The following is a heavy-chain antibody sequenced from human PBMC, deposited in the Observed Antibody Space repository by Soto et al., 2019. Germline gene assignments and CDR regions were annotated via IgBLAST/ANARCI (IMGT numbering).Heavy chain of an antibody. Sequence: SETLSLTCIVSGDSISYYTWTWIRQPAGKTLEWIGRLYSTGTLTYNPTLKSRVTMSVDTSKNQLSLALNSVTAADTAVYFCASENESYRSLDYWGQGTVVTVSS. CDR2: LYSTGTL. CDR3: ASENESYRSLDY. CDR1: GDSISYYT. D-gene: IGHD3-16*02. J-gene: IGHJ4*02. V-gene: IGHV4-4*07.